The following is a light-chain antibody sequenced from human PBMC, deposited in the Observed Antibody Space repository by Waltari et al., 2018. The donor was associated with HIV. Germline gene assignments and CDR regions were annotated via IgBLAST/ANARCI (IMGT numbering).Light chain of an antibody. J-gene: IGLJ2*01. CDR2: ENS. V-gene: IGLV3-21*02. CDR3: QVWDSSSDQMV. CDR1: NIWSKS. Sequence: SYVLTQPPSVSVAPGQTARITCGGDNIWSKSVHWYQQRPGQAPVLAVYENSDRSSGIPERFSGSNSGNTATLTISRVAAGDEADYYCQVWDSSSDQMVFGGGTKLTVL.